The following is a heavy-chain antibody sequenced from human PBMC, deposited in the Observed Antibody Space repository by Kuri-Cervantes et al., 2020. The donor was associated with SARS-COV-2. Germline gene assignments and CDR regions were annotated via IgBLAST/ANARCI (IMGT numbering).Heavy chain of an antibody. Sequence: GGSLRLSCKASGGTFSSYAISWVRQAPGQGLGWMGGIIPIFGTANYAQKFQGRVTITADESTSTAYMELTSLRSDDTAVYYCARDCSGPDCYIIIYAMSDWGQGTLVTVSS. CDR3: ARDCSGPDCYIIIYAMSD. CDR2: IIPIFGTA. CDR1: GGTFSSYA. J-gene: IGHJ4*02. V-gene: IGHV1-69*01. D-gene: IGHD2-21*02.